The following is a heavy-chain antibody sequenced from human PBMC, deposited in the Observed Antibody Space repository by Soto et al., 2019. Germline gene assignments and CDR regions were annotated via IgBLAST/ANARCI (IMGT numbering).Heavy chain of an antibody. J-gene: IGHJ5*02. Sequence: SETLSLTCAVYGGSFSGYYWSWIRQPPGKGLEWIGEINHSGSTNYNPSLKSRVTISVDTSKNQFSLKLSSVTAADTAVYYCARGVDVVVPAANNWFDPWGQGTLVTVSS. CDR1: GGSFSGYY. V-gene: IGHV4-34*01. D-gene: IGHD2-2*01. CDR2: INHSGST. CDR3: ARGVDVVVPAANNWFDP.